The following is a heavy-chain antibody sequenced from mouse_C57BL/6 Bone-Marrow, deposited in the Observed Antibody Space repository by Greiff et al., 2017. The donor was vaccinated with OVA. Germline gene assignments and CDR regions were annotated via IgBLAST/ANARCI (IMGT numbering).Heavy chain of an antibody. J-gene: IGHJ1*03. Sequence: QVQLQQPGAELVKPGASVKLSCKASGYTFTSYWMQWVKQRPGQGLEWIGEIDPSDSYTNYNQKFKGKATLTVDTSSSTAYMQLSSLASEDSAVDNSARVRYYGSSALWGTGTTVTVAS. CDR2: IDPSDSYT. D-gene: IGHD1-1*01. CDR3: ARVRYYGSSAL. CDR1: GYTFTSYW. V-gene: IGHV1-50*01.